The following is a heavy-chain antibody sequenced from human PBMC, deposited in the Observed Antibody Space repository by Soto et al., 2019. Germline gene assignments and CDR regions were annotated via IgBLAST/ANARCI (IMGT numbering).Heavy chain of an antibody. V-gene: IGHV3-30-3*01. CDR1: GFTFSSYA. J-gene: IGHJ4*02. D-gene: IGHD1-26*01. Sequence: QVQLVESGGGVVQPGRSLRLSCAASGFTFSSYAMHLVRQAPGKGLEWVAVISYDGSNKYYADSVKGRFTISRDNSKNTLYLQMNSLRAEDTAVYYCARREGDWGQGTLVTVSS. CDR3: ARREGD. CDR2: ISYDGSNK.